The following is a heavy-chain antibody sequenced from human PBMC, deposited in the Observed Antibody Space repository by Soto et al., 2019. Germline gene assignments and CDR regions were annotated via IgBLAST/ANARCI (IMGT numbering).Heavy chain of an antibody. Sequence: SETLSLTCSVSGGSISSSDHYWTWIRQPPGKGLEWMGYIYHSGNTHYNPSLKSRVTISVDTSKNQFSLKLSSVTAADTAVYYCARGWGRGSSVPYYYYYYGMDVWGQGTTVTVSS. J-gene: IGHJ6*02. V-gene: IGHV4-30-4*01. CDR1: GGSISSSDHY. D-gene: IGHD6-13*01. CDR2: IYHSGNT. CDR3: ARGWGRGSSVPYYYYYYGMDV.